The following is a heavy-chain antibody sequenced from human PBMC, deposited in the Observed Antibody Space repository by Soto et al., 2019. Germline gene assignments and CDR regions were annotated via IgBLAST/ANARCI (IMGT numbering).Heavy chain of an antibody. CDR2: ISGSGGST. D-gene: IGHD3-22*01. CDR1: GFTFSSYA. J-gene: IGHJ4*02. CDR3: AKDLSRPYYYDSSGYSGFAY. Sequence: PGGSLRLSCAASGFTFSSYAMSWVRQAPGKGLEWVSAISGSGGSTYYADSVKGRFTISRDNSKNTLYLQMNSLRAEDTAVYYCAKDLSRPYYYDSSGYSGFAYWGQGTLVTVSS. V-gene: IGHV3-23*01.